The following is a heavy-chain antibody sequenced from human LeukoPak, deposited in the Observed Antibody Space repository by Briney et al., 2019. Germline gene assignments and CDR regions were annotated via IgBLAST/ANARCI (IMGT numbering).Heavy chain of an antibody. Sequence: GASVKVSCKASGHSFTSYNFNWVRQATGQRPEWMGRRSPNSGDTGYAQKFQDRVTMTRNTSISTAYMELSSLRSDDTAVYYCARGWDYDSGGRPTAYVYWGQGTLVTVSS. CDR3: ARGWDYDSGGRPTAYVY. J-gene: IGHJ4*02. D-gene: IGHD3-22*01. CDR2: RSPNSGDT. CDR1: GHSFTSYN. V-gene: IGHV1-8*01.